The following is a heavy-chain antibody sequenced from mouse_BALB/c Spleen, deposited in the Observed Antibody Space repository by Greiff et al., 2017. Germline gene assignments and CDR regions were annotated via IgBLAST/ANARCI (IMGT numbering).Heavy chain of an antibody. CDR3: AREGDLLPFAY. J-gene: IGHJ3*01. D-gene: IGHD2-1*01. Sequence: VQLQESGPGLVAPSQSLSITCTVSGFSLTGYGVNWVRQPPGKGLEWLGMIWGDGSTDYNSALNSRLSISKDNSKSQVFLKMNSLQTDDTARYYCAREGDLLPFAYWGQGTLVTVSA. V-gene: IGHV2-6-7*01. CDR2: IWGDGST. CDR1: GFSLTGYG.